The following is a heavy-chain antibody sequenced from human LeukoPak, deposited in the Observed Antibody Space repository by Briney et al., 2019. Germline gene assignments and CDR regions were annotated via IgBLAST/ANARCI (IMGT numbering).Heavy chain of an antibody. CDR2: ISSSGSTI. D-gene: IGHD3-22*01. CDR1: GFTFSDYY. V-gene: IGHV3-11*01. Sequence: GGSLRLSCAASGFTFSDYYMSWIRQAPVKGLEWVSYISSSGSTIYYADSVKGRFTISRDNAKNSLYLQMNSLRAEDTAVYYCAKRPYYYDSSYYYYGMDVWGQGTTVTVSS. J-gene: IGHJ6*02. CDR3: AKRPYYYDSSYYYYGMDV.